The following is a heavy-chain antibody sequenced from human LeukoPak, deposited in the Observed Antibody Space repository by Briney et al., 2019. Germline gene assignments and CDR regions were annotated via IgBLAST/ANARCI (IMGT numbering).Heavy chain of an antibody. CDR1: GYTFSSYS. CDR3: GGGRGG. D-gene: IGHD4-23*01. CDR2: ISSTSRHK. J-gene: IGHJ4*02. Sequence: GVSLRLPCAVCGYTFSSYSMNWVRQAQGKRLKWVSCISSTSRHKYYADSVKGRFTISRDNAKISLYLQMNSLRAEETAVYYWGGGRGGWGQGTLVTVSS. V-gene: IGHV3-21*01.